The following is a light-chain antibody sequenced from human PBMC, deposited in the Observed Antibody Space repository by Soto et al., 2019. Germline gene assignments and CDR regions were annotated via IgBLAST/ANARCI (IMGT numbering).Light chain of an antibody. CDR1: QSISSY. CDR3: QQYMSYS. J-gene: IGKJ1*01. CDR2: HAS. Sequence: DIQMTQSPSSLSAYVGDRVTITCRASQSISSYLNWYQQKPGTAPKLLIYHASTLESGVPSRFSGSGSGTEFTLTISSLQPDDFATYYCQQYMSYSFGQGTKVDIK. V-gene: IGKV1-5*01.